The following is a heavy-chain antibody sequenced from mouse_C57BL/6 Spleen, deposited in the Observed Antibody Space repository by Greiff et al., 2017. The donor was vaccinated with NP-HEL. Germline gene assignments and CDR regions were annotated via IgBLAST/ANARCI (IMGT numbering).Heavy chain of an antibody. V-gene: IGHV1-76*01. CDR2: IYPGSGNT. CDR3: AREAAQATFAY. Sequence: QVQLQQSGAELVRPGASVKLSCKASGYTFTDYYINWVKQRPGQGLEWIARIYPGSGNTYYNEKFKGKATLTAEKSSSTAYMQLSSLTSEDSAVYFCAREAAQATFAYWGQGTLVTVSA. CDR1: GYTFTDYY. D-gene: IGHD3-2*02. J-gene: IGHJ3*01.